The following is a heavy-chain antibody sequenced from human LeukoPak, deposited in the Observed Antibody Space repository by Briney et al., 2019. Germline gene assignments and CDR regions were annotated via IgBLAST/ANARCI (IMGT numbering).Heavy chain of an antibody. D-gene: IGHD6-13*01. J-gene: IGHJ4*02. CDR2: ISAYNGNT. CDR3: AGDSGIAAADPFDY. Sequence: GASVKVSCKASGYTFTSYGISWVRQAPGQGLEWMGWISAYNGNTNYAQKLQGRVTMTTDTSTSTAYMELRSLRSDDTAVYYCAGDSGIAAADPFDYWGQGTLVTVSS. CDR1: GYTFTSYG. V-gene: IGHV1-18*01.